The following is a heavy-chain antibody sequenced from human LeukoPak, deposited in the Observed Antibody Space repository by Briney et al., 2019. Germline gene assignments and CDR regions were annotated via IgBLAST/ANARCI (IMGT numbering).Heavy chain of an antibody. CDR2: IIPILGIA. V-gene: IGHV1-69*04. CDR3: ASRYYYDSSGHYDD. J-gene: IGHJ4*02. D-gene: IGHD3-22*01. CDR1: GGTFSSYA. Sequence: SVKVSCKASGGTFSSYAISWVRQAPGQGLEWMGRIIPILGIANYAQKFQGRVPITADKSTSTAYMELSSLRSEDTAVYYCASRYYYDSSGHYDDWGQGTLVTVSS.